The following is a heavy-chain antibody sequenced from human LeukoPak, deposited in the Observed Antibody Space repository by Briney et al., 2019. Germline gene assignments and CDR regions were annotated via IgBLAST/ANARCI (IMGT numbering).Heavy chain of an antibody. V-gene: IGHV3-74*01. CDR3: ARAGFYNGLDY. J-gene: IGHJ4*02. Sequence: GGSLRLSCTAPGFTLSSYWMHWVRQAPGKGLVWVSHIKTDGSTVSYADSVKGRFTISRDNAKNTLYLQMNSLRAEDTAVYFCARAGFYNGLDYWGQGTLVTASS. D-gene: IGHD2-8*01. CDR2: IKTDGSTV. CDR1: GFTLSSYW.